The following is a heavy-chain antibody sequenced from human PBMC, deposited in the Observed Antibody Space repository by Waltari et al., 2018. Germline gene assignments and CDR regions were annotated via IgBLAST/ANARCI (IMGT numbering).Heavy chain of an antibody. CDR3: TKMRRNLPRDIIDN. CDR1: GFIFSRFA. Sequence: EVQLLESGGGLVQRGGSLRLSCAVSGFIFSRFAMSWVRHTPGKGLGWVGGTSASSGSTYYADSVQGRFTISRDNSKKRVFLQMNSLRAEDTATYYCTKMRRNLPRDIIDNWGQGTQVIIAS. V-gene: IGHV3-23*01. CDR2: TSASSGST. J-gene: IGHJ4*02.